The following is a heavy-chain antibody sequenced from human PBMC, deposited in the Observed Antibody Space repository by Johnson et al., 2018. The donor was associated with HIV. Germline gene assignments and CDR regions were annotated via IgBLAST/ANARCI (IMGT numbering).Heavy chain of an antibody. D-gene: IGHD2-21*01. V-gene: IGHV3-20*04. Sequence: LQLVESGGGVVRPGGSLRLSCAASGFTFDVYGMSWVRQAPGKGLEWVSGINWYVGSTCYADPVKGRFTIARDNANNSLYLPMNSLRAEDTALYYCGGCGGDCSGGWDIWGEGIMVTVSS. CDR2: INWYVGST. CDR1: GFTFDVYG. CDR3: GGCGGDCSGGWDI. J-gene: IGHJ3*02.